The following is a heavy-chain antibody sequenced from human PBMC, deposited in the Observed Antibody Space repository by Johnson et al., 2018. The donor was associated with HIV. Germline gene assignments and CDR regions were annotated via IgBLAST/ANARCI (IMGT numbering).Heavy chain of an antibody. Sequence: QVQLVESGGGVVQPGRSLRLSCAASGFTFSSYAMHWVRQAPGKGLEWVAVISYDGSTKYYADSVKGRFTISRDNSKNSLYLQMNSLRAEDTAVYYCARATGSWMDAFDIWGQGTMVTVSS. J-gene: IGHJ3*02. V-gene: IGHV3-30-3*01. D-gene: IGHD2-2*03. CDR1: GFTFSSYA. CDR2: ISYDGSTK. CDR3: ARATGSWMDAFDI.